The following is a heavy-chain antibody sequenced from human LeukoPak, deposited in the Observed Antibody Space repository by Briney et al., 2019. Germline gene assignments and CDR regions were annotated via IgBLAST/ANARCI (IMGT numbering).Heavy chain of an antibody. V-gene: IGHV3-74*01. CDR2: INTDGSNT. Sequence: PGGSLRLSCAASGFTFSSYWMHWVRQAPGKGLVWVSRINTDGSNTNYADSVKGRFTISRDNAKNTLYLQMSSLRAEDTAVYYCAKDHSGSYSVWGQGTLVTVSS. D-gene: IGHD1-26*01. CDR3: AKDHSGSYSV. J-gene: IGHJ4*02. CDR1: GFTFSSYW.